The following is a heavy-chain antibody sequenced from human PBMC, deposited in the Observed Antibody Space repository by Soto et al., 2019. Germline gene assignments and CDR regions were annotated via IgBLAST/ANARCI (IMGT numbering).Heavy chain of an antibody. CDR1: GGTFSSYA. D-gene: IGHD6-6*01. Sequence: QVQLVQSGAEVKKPGSSVKVSCKASGGTFSSYAISWVRQAPGQGLEWMGGIIPIFGTANYAQKFPGRVTITADESTSTAYMELSSLRAEDTAVYYCARGGSSSSRFTIFDYWGQGTLVTVSS. CDR2: IIPIFGTA. CDR3: ARGGSSSSRFTIFDY. V-gene: IGHV1-69*01. J-gene: IGHJ4*02.